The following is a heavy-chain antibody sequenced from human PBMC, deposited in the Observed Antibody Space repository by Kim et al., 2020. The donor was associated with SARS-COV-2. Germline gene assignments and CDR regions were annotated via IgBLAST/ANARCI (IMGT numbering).Heavy chain of an antibody. Sequence: GGSLRLSCAASGFTFSSYGMHWVRQAPGKGLEWVAVIWYDGSNKYYADSVKGRFTISRDNSKNTLYLKMNSLRAEDTAVYYCARDRGIKYGMDVWGQGTTVTVSS. CDR1: GFTFSSYG. CDR2: IWYDGSNK. V-gene: IGHV3-33*01. D-gene: IGHD3-10*01. J-gene: IGHJ6*02. CDR3: ARDRGIKYGMDV.